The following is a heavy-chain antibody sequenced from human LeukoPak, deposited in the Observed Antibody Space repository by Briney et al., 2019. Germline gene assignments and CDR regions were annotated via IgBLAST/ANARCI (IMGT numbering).Heavy chain of an antibody. CDR1: GDSISSYY. CDR3: AGPPHYYDTSGYSV. V-gene: IGHV4-59*01. Sequence: SETLSLTCTVSGDSISSYYWSWLRQPPGKRLEWIGYVSNIETTNYNPSLKSRVTISVDTSKNQFSLGLNSVTAADTAVYYCAGPPHYYDTSGYSVWGQGTLVTVSS. D-gene: IGHD3-22*01. J-gene: IGHJ4*02. CDR2: VSNIETT.